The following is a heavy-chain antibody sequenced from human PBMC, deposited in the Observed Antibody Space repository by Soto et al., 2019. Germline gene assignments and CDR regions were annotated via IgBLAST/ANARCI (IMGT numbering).Heavy chain of an antibody. J-gene: IGHJ6*02. V-gene: IGHV1-46*01. CDR2: INPSGGST. CDR3: ARDGFNCSSTSCYERYYYYGMDV. Sequence: ASVKVSCKASGYTFTSYYMHWVRQAPGQGLEWMGIINPSGGSTSYAQKFQGRVTVARDTSTSTVYMELSSLRSEDTAVYYCARDGFNCSSTSCYERYYYYGMDVWGQGTTVTVSS. CDR1: GYTFTSYY. D-gene: IGHD2-2*01.